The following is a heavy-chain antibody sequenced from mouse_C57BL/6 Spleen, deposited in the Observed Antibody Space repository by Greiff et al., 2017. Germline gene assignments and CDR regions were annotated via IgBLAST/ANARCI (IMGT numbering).Heavy chain of an antibody. Sequence: EVKLVESGGGLVKPGGSLKLSCAASGFTFSSYAMYWVRQTPEKRLEWVATISDGGSYTYYPDNVKGRFTISRDNAKNNLYLQMSHLKSEDTAMYYCARENYGSRMFAYWGQGTLVTVSA. CDR1: GFTFSSYA. CDR3: ARENYGSRMFAY. J-gene: IGHJ3*01. D-gene: IGHD1-1*01. V-gene: IGHV5-4*01. CDR2: ISDGGSYT.